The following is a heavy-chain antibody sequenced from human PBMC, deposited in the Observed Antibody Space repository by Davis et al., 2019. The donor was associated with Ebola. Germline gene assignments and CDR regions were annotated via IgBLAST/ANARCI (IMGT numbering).Heavy chain of an antibody. CDR1: GYTFTSYD. CDR2: MNPNSGNT. D-gene: IGHD2-21*02. V-gene: IGHV1-8*01. J-gene: IGHJ5*02. CDR3: ARGGLAYCGGDCYSEGNWFDP. Sequence: ASVKVSCKASGYTFTSYDINWVRQATGQGLEWMGWMNPNSGNTGYAQKFQGRVTMTRNTSISTAYMELSSLRSEDTAVYYCARGGLAYCGGDCYSEGNWFDPWGQGTLVTVSS.